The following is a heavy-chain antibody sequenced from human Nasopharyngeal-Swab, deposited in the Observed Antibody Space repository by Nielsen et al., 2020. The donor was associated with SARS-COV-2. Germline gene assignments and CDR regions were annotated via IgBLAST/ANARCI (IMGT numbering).Heavy chain of an antibody. CDR2: IGIAGDP. Sequence: GGSLRLSCAASGSTFSTYDMHWVRQVTGKGLEWVSAIGIAGDPYYAGSVKGRFTISRENAKNSLYLQMNSLRAGDTAVYYCARGGRGSQYYMDVWGKGTTVTVSS. V-gene: IGHV3-13*05. J-gene: IGHJ6*03. CDR3: ARGGRGSQYYMDV. CDR1: GSTFSTYD. D-gene: IGHD1-26*01.